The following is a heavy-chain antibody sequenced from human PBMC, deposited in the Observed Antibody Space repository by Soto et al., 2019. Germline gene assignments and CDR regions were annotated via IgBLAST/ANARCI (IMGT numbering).Heavy chain of an antibody. J-gene: IGHJ4*02. V-gene: IGHV1-69*13. CDR3: ATELGENPASPFDS. D-gene: IGHD2-21*01. CDR2: IIPLFGAV. CDR1: GVTFTSQT. Sequence: SVKVSCKASGVTFTSQTISWVRQAPGQGLEWMGGIIPLFGAVNYAQKFQGRVTITADESTSTVYMELSSLRSDDMAVYYCATELGENPASPFDSWGQGTLVTV.